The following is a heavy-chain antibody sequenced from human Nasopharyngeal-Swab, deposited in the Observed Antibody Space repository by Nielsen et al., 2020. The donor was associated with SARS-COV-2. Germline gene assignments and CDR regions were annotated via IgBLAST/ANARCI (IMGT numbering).Heavy chain of an antibody. J-gene: IGHJ4*02. V-gene: IGHV2-26*01. CDR2: IFSNDEK. CDR1: GFSLSNARMG. CDR3: ARIAADNDILTGYYSDHFDY. Sequence: SGPTLVKPTETLTLTCTVSGFSLSNARMGVSWIRQPPGKALEWLAHIFSNDEKSYSTSLKSRLTISKDTSKSQVVLTMTNMDPVDTATYYCARIAADNDILTGYYSDHFDYWGQGTLVTVSS. D-gene: IGHD3-9*01.